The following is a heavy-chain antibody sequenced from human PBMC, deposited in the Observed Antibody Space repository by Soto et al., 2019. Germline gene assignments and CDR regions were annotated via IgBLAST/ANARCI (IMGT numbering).Heavy chain of an antibody. CDR1: GFSFSSYA. CDR3: AIYQLPAPDTDVFEV. J-gene: IGHJ3*01. Sequence: GGSLRLSCAASGFSFSSYALTWVRLAPGKGLEWVSAISGSGTSTYYADSVKGRFTISRDNSKNALYLQMNSLRAEDTAVYYCAIYQLPAPDTDVFEVWGQGTMVTVSS. CDR2: ISGSGTST. D-gene: IGHD6-6*01. V-gene: IGHV3-23*01.